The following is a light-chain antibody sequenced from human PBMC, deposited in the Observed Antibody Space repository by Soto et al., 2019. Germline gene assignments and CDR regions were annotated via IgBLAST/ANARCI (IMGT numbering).Light chain of an antibody. J-gene: IGLJ3*02. CDR3: CSYAGSSWV. Sequence: QSALTQPRSVSGSPGQSVTISCTGTSSDVGGYNFVSWYQQHPGRVPKLMIYDVTKRPSGVPDRFSGSKSGNTASLTISGLQAEDEADYYCCSYAGSSWVFGGGTKVTVL. V-gene: IGLV2-11*01. CDR2: DVT. CDR1: SSDVGGYNF.